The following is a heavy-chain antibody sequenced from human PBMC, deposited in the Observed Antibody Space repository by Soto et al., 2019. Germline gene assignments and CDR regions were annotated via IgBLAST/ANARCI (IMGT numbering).Heavy chain of an antibody. CDR3: TTYMMYSSFYY. CDR2: IKSQTDGGTA. J-gene: IGHJ4*02. D-gene: IGHD2-8*01. Sequence: EVQLVESGGGLVKPGGSLTLSCVTSEFPFTNAWMSWVRQVPGKGLEWVGRIKSQTDGGTADYAAPVKGRFTMSRDDSKNTLYLQMNSLKSEDTAIYYCTTYMMYSSFYYWGQGTLVTVSS. V-gene: IGHV3-15*01. CDR1: EFPFTNAW.